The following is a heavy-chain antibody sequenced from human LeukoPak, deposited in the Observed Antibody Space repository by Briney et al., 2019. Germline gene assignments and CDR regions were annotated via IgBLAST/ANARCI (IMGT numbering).Heavy chain of an antibody. CDR2: IHYSGTT. D-gene: IGHD6-6*01. Sequence: PSETLSLTCTVSGGSISAYYWSWIRQPPGKGLEWIGYIHYSGTTNYYPSLKSRVTIALDTSKNQFSLKLSSVTAADTAVYYCARFGTSSSRFFDQWGQGTLVTVSS. V-gene: IGHV4-59*01. J-gene: IGHJ4*02. CDR1: GGSISAYY. CDR3: ARFGTSSSRFFDQ.